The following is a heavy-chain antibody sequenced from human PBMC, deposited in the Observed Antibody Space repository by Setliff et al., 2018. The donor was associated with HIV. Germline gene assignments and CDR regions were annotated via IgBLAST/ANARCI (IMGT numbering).Heavy chain of an antibody. J-gene: IGHJ5*02. V-gene: IGHV1-46*01. D-gene: IGHD3-10*01. CDR2: INPSGGST. CDR3: ARGGPLITMVRGVLRWFDP. CDR1: GYTFTSYY. Sequence: GASVKVSCKASGYTFTSYYMHWVRQAPGQGLEWMGIINPSGGSTSHAQKFQGRVTMTRDTSTSTVYMELSSLRSEDTAVYYCARGGPLITMVRGVLRWFDPWGQGTLVTVSS.